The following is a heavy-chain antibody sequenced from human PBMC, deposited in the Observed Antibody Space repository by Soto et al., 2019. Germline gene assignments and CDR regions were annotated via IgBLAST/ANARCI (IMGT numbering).Heavy chain of an antibody. CDR2: IIPIFGTA. V-gene: IGHV1-69*13. D-gene: IGHD3-22*01. CDR1: GYTFTSYA. Sequence: SVKVSCKASGYTFTSYAISWVRQAPGQGLEWMGGIIPIFGTANYAQKFQGRVTITADESTSTAYMELSSLRSEDTAVYYCALGWYDSSGYYYFDYWGQGTLVTVSS. J-gene: IGHJ4*02. CDR3: ALGWYDSSGYYYFDY.